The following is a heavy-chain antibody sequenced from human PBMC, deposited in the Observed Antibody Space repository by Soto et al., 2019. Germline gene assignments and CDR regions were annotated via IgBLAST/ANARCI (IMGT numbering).Heavy chain of an antibody. CDR2: INSDGSST. Sequence: EVQLVESGGGLVQPGGSLRLSCAASGFTFSSYWMHWVRQAPGKGLVWVSRINSDGSSTSYADSVKGRFTISRDNAKNTLYLQMNSLRAEDTAVYYCARGRGCSGGSCYYWFDPWGQGTLVTVSS. V-gene: IGHV3-74*01. CDR3: ARGRGCSGGSCYYWFDP. J-gene: IGHJ5*02. D-gene: IGHD2-15*01. CDR1: GFTFSSYW.